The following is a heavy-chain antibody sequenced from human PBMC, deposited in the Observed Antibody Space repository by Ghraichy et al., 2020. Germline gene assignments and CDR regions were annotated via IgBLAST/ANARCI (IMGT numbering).Heavy chain of an antibody. Sequence: LSLTCAASGFTFSSYAMHWVRQAPGKGLEWVAVISYDGSNKYYADSVKGRFTISRDNSKNTLYLQMNSLRAEDTAVYYCARDDYGDPWRSVNKGYYGMDVWGQGTTGTVSS. D-gene: IGHD4-17*01. J-gene: IGHJ6*02. CDR3: ARDDYGDPWRSVNKGYYGMDV. V-gene: IGHV3-30-3*01. CDR1: GFTFSSYA. CDR2: ISYDGSNK.